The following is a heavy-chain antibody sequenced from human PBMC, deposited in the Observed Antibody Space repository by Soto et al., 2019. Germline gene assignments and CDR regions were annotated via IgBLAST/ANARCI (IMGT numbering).Heavy chain of an antibody. CDR3: ARDTGIKCRGGSCYSFDY. CDR2: ISSSSSTI. Sequence: EVQLVESGGGLVQPGGSLRLSCAASGFTFSSYSMNWVRQAPGKGLEWVSYISSSSSTIYYADSVKGRFTISRDNAKNSLYLQMNSLRAEDTAVYYCARDTGIKCRGGSCYSFDYWGQGTLVTVSS. J-gene: IGHJ4*02. V-gene: IGHV3-48*01. CDR1: GFTFSSYS. D-gene: IGHD2-15*01.